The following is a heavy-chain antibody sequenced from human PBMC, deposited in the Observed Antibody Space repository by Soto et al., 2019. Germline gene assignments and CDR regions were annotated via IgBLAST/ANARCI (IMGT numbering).Heavy chain of an antibody. CDR1: GFTFSSYA. CDR3: AKGDILSGSRQGWDY. D-gene: IGHD3-9*01. J-gene: IGHJ4*02. V-gene: IGHV3-23*01. Sequence: EVQLLESGGGLVQPGGSLRLSCVASGFTFSSYAMSWVRQAPGRGLECVSSIDGSGAGTYYSDSVRGRFTISRDNSKYTLDLQVDSLRAEDTAVYYCAKGDILSGSRQGWDYWVKGTLVTVSS. CDR2: IDGSGAGT.